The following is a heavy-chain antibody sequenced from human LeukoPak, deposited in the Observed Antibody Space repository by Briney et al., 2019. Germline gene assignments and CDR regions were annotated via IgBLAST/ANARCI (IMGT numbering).Heavy chain of an antibody. D-gene: IGHD5-18*01. V-gene: IGHV3-21*01. CDR3: ARALQLWLGAFDI. CDR2: ISSSSSYI. Sequence: GGSLRLSCAASGFTFSSYSMNWVRQAPGKGLEWVSSISSSSSYIYYADSVKGRFTISRDNAKNSLYLQMNSLRAEDTAAYYCARALQLWLGAFDIWGQGTMVTVSS. J-gene: IGHJ3*02. CDR1: GFTFSSYS.